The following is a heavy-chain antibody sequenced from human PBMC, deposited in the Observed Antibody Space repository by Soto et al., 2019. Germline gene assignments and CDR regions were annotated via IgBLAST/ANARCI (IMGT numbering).Heavy chain of an antibody. V-gene: IGHV3-23*01. Sequence: GGSLRLSCAASGFTFSSYAMSWVRQAPGKGLEWVSAISGSGGSTYYADSVKGRFTISRDNSKNTLHLQMNSLRAEDTAVYYCAKDSGYSSSSLRATTHFDYWGQGTLVTVSS. CDR2: ISGSGGST. CDR3: AKDSGYSSSSLRATTHFDY. J-gene: IGHJ4*02. D-gene: IGHD6-6*01. CDR1: GFTFSSYA.